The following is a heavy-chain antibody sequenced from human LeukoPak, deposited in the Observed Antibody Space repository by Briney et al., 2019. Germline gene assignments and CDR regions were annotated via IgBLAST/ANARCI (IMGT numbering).Heavy chain of an antibody. V-gene: IGHV4-39*07. CDR1: GGSISSSSYY. Sequence: PSETLSLTCTVSGGSISSSSYYWGWIRQPPGKGLEWIGSIYYSGSTYYNPSLKSRVTISVDTSKNQFSLKLNSVTAADTAVYYCARGLAATIDYYYYYMDVWGKGTTVIVS. D-gene: IGHD6-25*01. CDR2: IYYSGST. CDR3: ARGLAATIDYYYYYMDV. J-gene: IGHJ6*03.